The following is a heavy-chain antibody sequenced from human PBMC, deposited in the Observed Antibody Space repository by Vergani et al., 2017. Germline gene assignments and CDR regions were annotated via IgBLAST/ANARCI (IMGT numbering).Heavy chain of an antibody. CDR3: ARHLSRDGYNL. D-gene: IGHD5-24*01. Sequence: QVQLQESGPGLVKPSETLSLTCTVSGGSISSYYWSWIRQPPGKGLEWIGYIYYSGSTNYNPSLKSRVTISVDTSKNQFSLKLSSVTAADTAVYYCARHLSRDGYNLWGRGTLVTVSS. CDR2: IYYSGST. CDR1: GGSISSYY. J-gene: IGHJ2*01. V-gene: IGHV4-59*08.